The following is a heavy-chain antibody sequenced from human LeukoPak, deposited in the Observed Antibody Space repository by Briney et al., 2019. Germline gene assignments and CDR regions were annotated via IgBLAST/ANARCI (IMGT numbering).Heavy chain of an antibody. D-gene: IGHD3-22*01. Sequence: PGGSLRLSCAASGFTFSSYSMNWVRQAPGKGLEWVSYISSSSSTIYYADSVKGRFTISRDNAKNTLYLQITSLRAEDTAVYYCARDPYSSGYYASFDPWGQGTLVTVSS. CDR2: ISSSSSTI. V-gene: IGHV3-48*01. CDR1: GFTFSSYS. CDR3: ARDPYSSGYYASFDP. J-gene: IGHJ5*02.